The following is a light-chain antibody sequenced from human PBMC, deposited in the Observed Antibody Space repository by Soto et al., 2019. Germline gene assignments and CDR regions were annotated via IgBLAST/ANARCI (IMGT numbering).Light chain of an antibody. CDR3: QQSFSTPPYT. CDR2: AAS. V-gene: IGKV1-39*01. J-gene: IGKJ2*01. Sequence: DIQMTQSPSSLSASVGDRVTITCRASQSIGKYLNWYQQKPGKAPKVLIYAASSLQSGVPSRFSGSGYGTDFSLTIGSLQPEDLATYCCQQSFSTPPYTFGQGTKVDIK. CDR1: QSIGKY.